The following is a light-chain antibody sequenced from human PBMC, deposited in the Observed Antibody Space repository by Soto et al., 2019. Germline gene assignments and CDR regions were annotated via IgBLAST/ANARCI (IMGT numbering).Light chain of an antibody. CDR1: QTVGRNY. Sequence: EIVLTQSPGTLSLSPGERATLSCRASQTVGRNYLAWYQQKPGQAPRLLLYHASNRATGIPDRFSGSGSGTDFTLTISRLEPEDFAVYYCQQYVASPLTFGGGAKVEI. J-gene: IGKJ4*01. CDR2: HAS. CDR3: QQYVASPLT. V-gene: IGKV3-20*01.